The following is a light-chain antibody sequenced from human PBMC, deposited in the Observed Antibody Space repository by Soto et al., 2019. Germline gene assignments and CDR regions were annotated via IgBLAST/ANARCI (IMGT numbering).Light chain of an antibody. J-gene: IGKJ1*01. Sequence: EIVLTPSPATLSLSPGETATLSCRASQSVSGYIGWYQQKPGQAPRFLIYADSNRATGIPARFSGSGSGTDFTLTISSLEPEDFSVYYCQQRYNWPITFGQGTKVDIK. CDR3: QQRYNWPIT. V-gene: IGKV3-11*01. CDR2: ADS. CDR1: QSVSGY.